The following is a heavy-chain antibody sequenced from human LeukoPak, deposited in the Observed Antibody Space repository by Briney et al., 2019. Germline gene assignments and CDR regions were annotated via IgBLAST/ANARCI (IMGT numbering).Heavy chain of an antibody. J-gene: IGHJ4*02. CDR3: ARERGEYSSDWDY. CDR1: GGSISSYY. D-gene: IGHD6-6*01. CDR2: IYYGGST. V-gene: IGHV4-59*01. Sequence: SETLSLTCTVSGGSISSYYWSWIRQPPGKGLEWIGYIYYGGSTNYNPSLKSRVTISVDTSKNQFSLKLSSVTAADTAVYYCARERGEYSSDWDYWGQGTLVAVSS.